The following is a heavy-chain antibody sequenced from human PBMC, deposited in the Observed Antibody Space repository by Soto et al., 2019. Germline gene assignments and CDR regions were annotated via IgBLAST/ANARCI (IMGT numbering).Heavy chain of an antibody. CDR2: IIPILGIA. CDR1: GGTFSSYT. V-gene: IGHV1-69*02. CDR3: ANGIAAAGTDHALLYYYYGMDV. J-gene: IGHJ6*02. D-gene: IGHD6-13*01. Sequence: ASVKVSCKASGGTFSSYTISWVRQAPGQGLEWMGRIIPILGIANYAQKFQGRVTITADKSTSTAYMELSSLRSEDTAVYYCANGIAAAGTDHALLYYYYGMDVWGQGTTVTVSS.